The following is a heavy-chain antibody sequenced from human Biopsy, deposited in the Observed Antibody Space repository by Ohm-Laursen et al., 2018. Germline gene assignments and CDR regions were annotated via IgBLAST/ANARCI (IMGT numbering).Heavy chain of an antibody. CDR2: INPNGGDT. CDR1: GYTFTGHY. V-gene: IGHV1-2*02. CDR3: ARASMIRGVMDVDY. J-gene: IGHJ4*02. D-gene: IGHD3-10*01. Sequence: ASVKVSCKVSGYTFTGHYMHWVRQAPGQGLEWMGWINPNGGDTNYAQKFQGRVTMTTDTSISTAYMELSGLTFDDTAVYYCARASMIRGVMDVDYWGQGTLVIVSS.